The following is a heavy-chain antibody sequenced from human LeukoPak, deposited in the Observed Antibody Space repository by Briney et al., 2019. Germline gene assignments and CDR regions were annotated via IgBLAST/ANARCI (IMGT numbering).Heavy chain of an antibody. V-gene: IGHV4-34*01. CDR1: GGSFSGYY. J-gene: IGHJ4*02. D-gene: IGHD2-15*01. CDR3: ASVYCSGGSCYSRYFDY. Sequence: SETLSLTCAVYGGSFSGYYWSWIRQPPGKGLEWIGEINHSGSTNYNPSLKSRVTISVDTSKNQFSLKLSSVTAADTAVYYCASVYCSGGSCYSRYFDYWGQGTLVTVPS. CDR2: INHSGST.